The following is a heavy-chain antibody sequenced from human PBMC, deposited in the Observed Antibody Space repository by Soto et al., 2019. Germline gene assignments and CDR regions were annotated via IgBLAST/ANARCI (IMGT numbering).Heavy chain of an antibody. CDR1: GFTFSNFW. CDR2: IKQDGSAK. V-gene: IGHV3-7*04. CDR3: AGGTGWIHDY. D-gene: IGHD5-18*01. J-gene: IGHJ4*02. Sequence: GGSLRLSGAASGFTFSNFWMNWVRQTPGKGLEWVANIKQDGSAKHYVESVKGRFTISRDNAKNLVFLETNSLRAEDTAVYYCAGGTGWIHDYWGQGTLVTVPQ.